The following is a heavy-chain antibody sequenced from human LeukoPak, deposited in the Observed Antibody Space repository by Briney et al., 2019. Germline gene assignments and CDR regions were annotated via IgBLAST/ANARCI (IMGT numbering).Heavy chain of an antibody. CDR1: GGSFSGYY. Sequence: SETLSLTCAVYGGSFSGYYWSWIRQPPGNGLEWIGEINHSGSTNYNPSLKSRVTISVDTSKNQFSLKLSSVTAADTAVYYCARGSGSYFGYYYYGMDVWGQGTTVTVSS. J-gene: IGHJ6*02. D-gene: IGHD1-26*01. CDR3: ARGSGSYFGYYYYGMDV. V-gene: IGHV4-34*01. CDR2: INHSGST.